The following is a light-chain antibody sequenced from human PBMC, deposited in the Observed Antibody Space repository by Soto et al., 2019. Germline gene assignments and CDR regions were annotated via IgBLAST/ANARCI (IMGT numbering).Light chain of an antibody. CDR2: GNS. J-gene: IGLJ2*01. CDR1: SSNIGTGYD. V-gene: IGLV1-40*01. CDR3: QSYDSNLSVV. Sequence: QSVLTQPPSVSGAPGQRVTISCTGSSSNIGTGYDVHWYQQLPGTAPKLLIYGNSNRPSGVPDRFSGSKSGTSAYLAITGLQVEDEADYYCQSYDSNLSVVFGGGTKLPVL.